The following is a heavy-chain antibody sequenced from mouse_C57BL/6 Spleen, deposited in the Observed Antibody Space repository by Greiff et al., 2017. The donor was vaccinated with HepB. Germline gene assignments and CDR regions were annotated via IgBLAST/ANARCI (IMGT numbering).Heavy chain of an antibody. J-gene: IGHJ2*01. V-gene: IGHV1-55*01. CDR1: GYTFTSYW. D-gene: IGHD2-12*01. CDR3: ARRGRVYDVGCCFDY. Sequence: VQLQQPGAELVKPGASVKMSCKASGYTFTSYWITWVKQRPGQGLEWIGGIYPGSGSTNYNEKFKSKATLTVDTSSSTSYMQLSSLTSDDSAVYYFARRGRVYDVGCCFDYRGQGTTLTGSS. CDR2: IYPGSGST.